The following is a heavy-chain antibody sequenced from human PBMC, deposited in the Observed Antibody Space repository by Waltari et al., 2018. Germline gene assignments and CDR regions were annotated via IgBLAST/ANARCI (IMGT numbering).Heavy chain of an antibody. Sequence: QVQLQESGPGLVKPSQNLSLTCTVSGGSISSGSYYWRWIRQPAGKGLEWIVRIYTSGSTTYNPPLKSRVTISVDTSKNQFSLKLSSVTAADTAVYYCAREGPNYYGSGSYYYWGQGTLVTVSS. J-gene: IGHJ4*02. CDR3: AREGPNYYGSGSYYY. V-gene: IGHV4-61*02. D-gene: IGHD3-10*01. CDR2: IYTSGST. CDR1: GGSISSGSYY.